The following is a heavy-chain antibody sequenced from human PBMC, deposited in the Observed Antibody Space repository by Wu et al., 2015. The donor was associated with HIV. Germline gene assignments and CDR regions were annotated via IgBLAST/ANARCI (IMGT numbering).Heavy chain of an antibody. CDR3: ARGVSVAGTIRVYYFDY. J-gene: IGHJ4*02. CDR1: GGTFSSYA. CDR2: IIPIFGTA. D-gene: IGHD6-19*01. Sequence: QVQLVQSGAEVKKPGSSVKVSCKASGGTFSSYAISWVRQAPGQGLEWMGGIIPIFGTANYAQKFQGRVTITADESTSTAYMELSSLRSEDTAVYYCARGVSVAGTIRVYYFDYWGQGTLVTVSS. V-gene: IGHV1-69*01.